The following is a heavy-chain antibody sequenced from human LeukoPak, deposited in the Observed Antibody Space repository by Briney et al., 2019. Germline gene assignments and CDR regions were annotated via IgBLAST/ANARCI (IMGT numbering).Heavy chain of an antibody. Sequence: PLETLSLTCTVSGGSISSSTSYWGWIRQPPGKGLEWIGSIYYSGSTYYNPSLKSRVTISVDTSKNQFSLKLSSVTAADTAVYYCVRRPFGATDDYWGQGTLVTVSS. D-gene: IGHD3-16*01. CDR3: VRRPFGATDDY. J-gene: IGHJ4*02. CDR2: IYYSGST. V-gene: IGHV4-39*01. CDR1: GGSISSSTSY.